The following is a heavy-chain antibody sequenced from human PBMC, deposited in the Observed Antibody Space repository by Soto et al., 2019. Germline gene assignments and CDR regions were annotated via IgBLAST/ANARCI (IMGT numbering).Heavy chain of an antibody. J-gene: IGHJ6*02. CDR2: ISGSGGST. V-gene: IGHV3-23*01. Sequence: GGSLRLSCAASGFTFSSYAMSWVRQAPGKGLEWVSAISGSGGSTYYADSVKGRFTISRDNSKNTLYLQMNSLRAEDTAVYYCAGGVGSSSPNYYYYGMDVWCQGTTVTVSS. D-gene: IGHD6-6*01. CDR3: AGGVGSSSPNYYYYGMDV. CDR1: GFTFSSYA.